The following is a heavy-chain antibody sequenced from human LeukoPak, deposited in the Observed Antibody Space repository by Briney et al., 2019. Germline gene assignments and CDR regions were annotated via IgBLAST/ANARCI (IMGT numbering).Heavy chain of an antibody. V-gene: IGHV3-53*01. J-gene: IGHJ4*02. Sequence: GGSLRLSCEASGFTVSSNDMNWVRQVPGKGLEWVSLLYSGGNTYYADSVKGRFTISRDNSKNTLYLQMNGLRAEDTAVYYCARAQKGVDIAPDYWGQGTLVTVSS. CDR2: LYSGGNT. CDR1: GFTVSSND. CDR3: ARAQKGVDIAPDY.